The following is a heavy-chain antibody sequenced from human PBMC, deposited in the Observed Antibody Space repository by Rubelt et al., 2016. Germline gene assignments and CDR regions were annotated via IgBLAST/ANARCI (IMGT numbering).Heavy chain of an antibody. V-gene: IGHV5-51*01. CDR1: GYSFTSYW. J-gene: IGHJ4*02. CDR3: ARIVGAFYYFDY. D-gene: IGHD1-26*01. Sequence: EVQLVQSGAEVKKPGESLRISCKGSGYSFTSYWIGWVRQMPGKGLEWMGIIYPGDSATRYSPCFQGPVTSSRDKSISTAFLQWGSLKAADTAMYYCARIVGAFYYFDYWGQGTLVTVSS. CDR2: IYPGDSAT.